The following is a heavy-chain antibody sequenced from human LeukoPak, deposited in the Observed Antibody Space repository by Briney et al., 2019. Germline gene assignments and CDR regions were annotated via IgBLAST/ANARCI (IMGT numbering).Heavy chain of an antibody. CDR1: GFSLSTSGVC. J-gene: IGHJ4*02. CDR2: IDWDDDK. CDR3: ARIWLTRSYYFDY. V-gene: IGHV2-70*11. Sequence: SGPALVKPTQTLTLTCTFSGFSLSTSGVCVGWIRQPPGKALEWLARIDWDDDKYYSTSLKTRLTISKDTSKNQVVLTMTNMDPVDTATYYCARIWLTRSYYFDYWGQGTLVTVSS. D-gene: IGHD5-12*01.